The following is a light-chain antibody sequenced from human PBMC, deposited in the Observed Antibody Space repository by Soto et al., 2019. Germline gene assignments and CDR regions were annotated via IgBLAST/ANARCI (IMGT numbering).Light chain of an antibody. CDR1: QGISSY. V-gene: IGKV1-9*01. CDR3: QQLNSYPRT. J-gene: IGKJ5*01. CDR2: AAS. Sequence: GDRVTITCRASQGISSYLAWYQQKPGKAPKLLICAASTLQSGVPSRFSGSGSGTEFTLTISSLQPEDFATYYCQQLNSYPRTFGQGTRLEIK.